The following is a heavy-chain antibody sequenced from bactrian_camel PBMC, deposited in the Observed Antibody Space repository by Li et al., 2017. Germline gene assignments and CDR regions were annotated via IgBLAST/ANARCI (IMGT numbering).Heavy chain of an antibody. CDR2: LWIGGATT. Sequence: HVQLVESGGGSVQAGGSLTLSCAAGRYTYKRNCMGWFRQRPGKDREGLAVLWIGGATTTYADSVKGRFIITRDKAKDLVYLQMNGLQHEDTGMYYCAVAVDPYGGLWYNRGTYNYWGQGTQVTVS. J-gene: IGHJ4*01. CDR3: AVAVDPYGGLWYNRGTYNY. CDR1: RYTYKRNC. V-gene: IGHV3S1*01. D-gene: IGHD5*01.